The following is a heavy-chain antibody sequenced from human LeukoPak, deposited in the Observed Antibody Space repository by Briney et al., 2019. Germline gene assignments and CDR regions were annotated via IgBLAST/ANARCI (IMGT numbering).Heavy chain of an antibody. J-gene: IGHJ4*02. CDR1: GFTFGSCS. Sequence: PGGSLRLSCAASGFTFGSCSMNWVRQAPGKGVEWVSYISSTSKTIYYADSVKGRFTISRDNAKDTFYLQMHSLRVEDTAVYYCSRERTGTYLDYWGQGALVTVSS. CDR3: SRERTGTYLDY. V-gene: IGHV3-48*01. CDR2: ISSTSKTI.